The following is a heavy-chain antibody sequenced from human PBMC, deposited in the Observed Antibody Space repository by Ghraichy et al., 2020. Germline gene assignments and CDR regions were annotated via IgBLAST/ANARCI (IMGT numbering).Heavy chain of an antibody. CDR2: ISGSGGST. V-gene: IGHV3-23*01. D-gene: IGHD3-3*01. Sequence: GGSLRLSCAASGFTFSSYAMSWVRQAPGKGLEWVSAISGSGGSTYYADSVKGRFTISRDNSKNTLYLQMNSLRAEDTAVYYCVKGVDFWSGHYSNFDYWGQGTLVTVSS. CDR1: GFTFSSYA. CDR3: VKGVDFWSGHYSNFDY. J-gene: IGHJ4*02.